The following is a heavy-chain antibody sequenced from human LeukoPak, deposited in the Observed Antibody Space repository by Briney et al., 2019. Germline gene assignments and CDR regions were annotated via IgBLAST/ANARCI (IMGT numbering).Heavy chain of an antibody. V-gene: IGHV3-23*01. CDR3: AKFIRYYSSSRKYYFDY. J-gene: IGHJ4*02. Sequence: GGSLRLSCAASGFTFSTYAMSWVRQAPGEGLEWVSAITGSGGSTYYADSVKGRFTISRDNSKNTLYMQMNSLRGEDTAVYYCAKFIRYYSSSRKYYFDYWGQGTLVTVSS. CDR1: GFTFSTYA. D-gene: IGHD6-13*01. CDR2: ITGSGGST.